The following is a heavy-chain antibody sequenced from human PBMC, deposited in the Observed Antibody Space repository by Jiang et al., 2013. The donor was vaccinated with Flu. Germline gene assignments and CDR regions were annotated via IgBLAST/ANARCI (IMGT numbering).Heavy chain of an antibody. CDR2: IYPDDSDT. Sequence: GAEVKKPGESLKISCKGSGYTFTNHWIAWVRQMPGKGLEWIGIIYPDDSDTRYSPSFQGQVTLSADKSISTAYLQWSSLKASDSAMYYCARQHNDILTGYYNYWGQGTLVTVSP. J-gene: IGHJ4*02. D-gene: IGHD3-9*01. CDR1: GYTFTNHW. V-gene: IGHV5-51*01. CDR3: ARQHNDILTGYYNY.